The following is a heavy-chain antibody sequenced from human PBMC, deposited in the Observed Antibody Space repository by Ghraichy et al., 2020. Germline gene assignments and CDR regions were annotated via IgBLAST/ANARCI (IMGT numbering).Heavy chain of an antibody. V-gene: IGHV3-7*01. CDR1: GFTFSSYW. J-gene: IGHJ4*02. CDR2: IKQDGSEK. Sequence: LSLTCAASGFTFSSYWMSWVRQAPGKGLEWVANIKQDGSEKYYVDSVKGRFTISRDNAKNSLYLQMNSLRAEDTAVYYCARRVRFLEWSDFDYWGQGTLVTVSS. D-gene: IGHD3-3*01. CDR3: ARRVRFLEWSDFDY.